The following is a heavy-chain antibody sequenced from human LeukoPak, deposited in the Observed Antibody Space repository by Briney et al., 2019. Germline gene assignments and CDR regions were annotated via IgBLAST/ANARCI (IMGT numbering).Heavy chain of an antibody. CDR2: IIPIFGTA. Sequence: SVKVSCKASGGTFSSYAISWVRQAPGQGLEWMGGIIPIFGTANYAQKFQGRVTITTDESTSTAYMELSSLRSEDTAVYYCARCGYSSSWYSRAYYYYMDVWGKGTTDTVSS. CDR1: GGTFSSYA. V-gene: IGHV1-69*05. CDR3: ARCGYSSSWYSRAYYYYMDV. D-gene: IGHD6-13*01. J-gene: IGHJ6*03.